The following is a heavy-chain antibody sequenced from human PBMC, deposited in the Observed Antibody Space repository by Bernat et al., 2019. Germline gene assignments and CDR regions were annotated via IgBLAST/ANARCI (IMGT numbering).Heavy chain of an antibody. CDR3: VRDIAARHKERDAFDI. CDR2: ISSNGGST. J-gene: IGHJ3*02. D-gene: IGHD6-6*01. CDR1: GFTFSSYA. V-gene: IGHV3-64D*06. Sequence: EVQLVESGGGLVQPGGSLRLSCSASGFTFSSYAMHWVHQAPGKGLEYVSAISSNGGSTYYADSVKGRFTISRDNSKNTLYLQMSSLRAEDTAVYYCVRDIAARHKERDAFDIWGQGTMVTVSS.